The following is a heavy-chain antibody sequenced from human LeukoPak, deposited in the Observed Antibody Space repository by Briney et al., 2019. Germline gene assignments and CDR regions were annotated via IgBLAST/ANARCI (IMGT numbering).Heavy chain of an antibody. CDR3: AKKTSDYGDASSPDY. D-gene: IGHD4-17*01. Sequence: SVKVSCKASGGTFSSYAISWVRQAPGQGLEWMGGIIPIFGTANYAQKFQGRVTITADESTSTAYMELSSLRSEDTAVYYCAKKTSDYGDASSPDYWGQGTLVTVSS. J-gene: IGHJ4*02. V-gene: IGHV1-69*13. CDR2: IIPIFGTA. CDR1: GGTFSSYA.